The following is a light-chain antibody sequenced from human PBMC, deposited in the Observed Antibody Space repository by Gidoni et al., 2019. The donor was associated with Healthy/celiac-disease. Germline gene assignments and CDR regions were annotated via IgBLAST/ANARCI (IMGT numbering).Light chain of an antibody. CDR2: GAS. J-gene: IGKJ2*01. CDR3: QQYGSSPQT. V-gene: IGKV3-20*01. CDR1: QSVSSSY. Sequence: EIVLTPSPGPLSLSPGERATLSCRASQSVSSSYLAWYQQKPGQAPRLLIYGASSRATGIPGRCSGSGSGTDFTLTSSRLEPEDFAVYYWQQYGSSPQTFGQGTKLEIK.